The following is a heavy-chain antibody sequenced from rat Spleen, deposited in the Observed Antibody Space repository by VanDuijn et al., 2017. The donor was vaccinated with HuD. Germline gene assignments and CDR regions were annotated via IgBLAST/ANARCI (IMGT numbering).Heavy chain of an antibody. CDR3: ATDYSGESIMDA. Sequence: EVQLVESGGGLVQPGRSLKLSCAASGFTFSDYYMAWVRQAPTKGLEWVATISYDGTTTSYRDSVKGRFTISRDNTKSTLYLQMDSLRSEDTATYYCATDYSGESIMDAWGQGASVTVSS. V-gene: IGHV5-29*01. CDR2: ISYDGTTT. D-gene: IGHD1-1*01. J-gene: IGHJ4*01. CDR1: GFTFSDYY.